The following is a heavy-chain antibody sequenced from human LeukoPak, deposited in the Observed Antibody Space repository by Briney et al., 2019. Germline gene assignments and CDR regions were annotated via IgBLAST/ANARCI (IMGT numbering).Heavy chain of an antibody. Sequence: SETLSLTCIVSGGSISSSSSYYWGWIRQPPGKGLEWIGSIYYSGSTYYNPSLKSRVTISVDTSKNQFSLKLSSVTAADTAAYYCARRSAVIKGLDYWGQGTLVTVSS. CDR3: ARRSAVIKGLDY. J-gene: IGHJ4*02. CDR2: IYYSGST. CDR1: GGSISSSSSYY. D-gene: IGHD3-22*01. V-gene: IGHV4-39*01.